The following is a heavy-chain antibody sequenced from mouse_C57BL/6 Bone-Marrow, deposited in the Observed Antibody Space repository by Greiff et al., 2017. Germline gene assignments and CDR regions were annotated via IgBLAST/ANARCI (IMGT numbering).Heavy chain of an antibody. CDR3: AISSHYYGGPDS. Sequence: EVKLVESGGGLVQPGGSLSLSCAASGFTFTDYYMSWVRQPPGKALEWLGFIRNKANGYTPEYSASVKGRFTISRDNSQSILYLQMNALRAEDSATYFGAISSHYYGGPDSWGQGTPLTVSA. J-gene: IGHJ2*01. CDR2: IRNKANGYTP. V-gene: IGHV7-3*01. D-gene: IGHD1-2*01. CDR1: GFTFTDYY.